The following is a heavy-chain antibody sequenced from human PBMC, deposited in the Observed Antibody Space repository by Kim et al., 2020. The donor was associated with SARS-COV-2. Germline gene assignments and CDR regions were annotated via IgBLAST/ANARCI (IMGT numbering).Heavy chain of an antibody. J-gene: IGHJ6*01. V-gene: IGHV4-31*03. D-gene: IGHD6-13*01. CDR1: GGSISSGGYY. CDR2: IYYSGST. Sequence: SETLSLTCTVSGGSISSGGYYWSWIRQHPGKGLEWIGYIYYSGSTYYNPSLKSRVTISVDTSKNQFSLKLSSVTAADTAVYYCARDRQGIAAAGEVYYYYGMDVWGQGTTVSVSS. CDR3: ARDRQGIAAAGEVYYYYGMDV.